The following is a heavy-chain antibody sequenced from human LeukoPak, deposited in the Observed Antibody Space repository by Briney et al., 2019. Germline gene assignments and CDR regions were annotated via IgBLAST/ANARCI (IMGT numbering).Heavy chain of an antibody. CDR2: INPSGGST. V-gene: IGHV1-46*01. J-gene: IGHJ4*02. Sequence: ASVKVSCKASGYTFTSYYMHWVRQAPGQGLEWMGIINPSGGSTSYAQKFQGRVTMTRDTSTSTVYMELSSLRSEDTAVYYCARAPYCSSTSCYAGVGYFDYWGQGTLVTVSS. CDR3: ARAPYCSSTSCYAGVGYFDY. D-gene: IGHD2-2*01. CDR1: GYTFTSYY.